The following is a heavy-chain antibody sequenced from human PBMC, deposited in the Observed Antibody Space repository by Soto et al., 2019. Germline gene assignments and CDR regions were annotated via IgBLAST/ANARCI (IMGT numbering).Heavy chain of an antibody. Sequence: QVQLVQSGAEVKQPGASVKVSCKASGYTFTGYYMHWVRQAPGQGLEWMGWINPNSGGTNYAQKFQGRVTMTWDTSVGTAFMELRRLKSDDTAVYYCTRSALVLGIYLPNADWFDPWGQGTLVTVSS. V-gene: IGHV1-2*02. CDR1: GYTFTGYY. CDR2: INPNSGGT. J-gene: IGHJ5*02. CDR3: TRSALVLGIYLPNADWFDP. D-gene: IGHD2-8*01.